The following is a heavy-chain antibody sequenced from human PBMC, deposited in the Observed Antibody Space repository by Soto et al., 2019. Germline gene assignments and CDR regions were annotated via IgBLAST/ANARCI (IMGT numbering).Heavy chain of an antibody. CDR2: ISGSGSST. CDR1: GFTFTNYA. V-gene: IGHV3-23*01. J-gene: IGHJ4*02. Sequence: GGSLILSCAASGFTFTNYAMSWVRQAPGEGLEWVSAISGSGSSTYYADSVKGRFTISRDNSKNTLYLQMNSLRAEDTAVYHCAKDRCTTTSCYFDYWGQGTPVTVSS. CDR3: AKDRCTTTSCYFDY. D-gene: IGHD2-2*01.